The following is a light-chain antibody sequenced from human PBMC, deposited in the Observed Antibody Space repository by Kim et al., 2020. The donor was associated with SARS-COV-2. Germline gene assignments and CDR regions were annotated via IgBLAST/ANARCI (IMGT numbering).Light chain of an antibody. Sequence: SVSPGERATLSCRASQSVGSYLAWYQQKSGQAPRLLIYATSTWATGIPARFSASGSGTEFILTISSLQSEDFGTYYCQQYYHWRTFGQGTKVDIK. J-gene: IGKJ1*01. CDR2: ATS. V-gene: IGKV3-15*01. CDR3: QQYYHWRT. CDR1: QSVGSY.